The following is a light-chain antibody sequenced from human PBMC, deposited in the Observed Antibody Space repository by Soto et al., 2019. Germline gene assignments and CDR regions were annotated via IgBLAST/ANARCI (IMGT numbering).Light chain of an antibody. CDR3: QQYNKWPPT. V-gene: IGKV3-15*01. CDR2: GAS. CDR1: QSVSSD. J-gene: IGKJ5*01. Sequence: EIVMAQSPATLSVSPGERATLSCRASQSVSSDLAWYQQKPGQAPRLLIYGASTRAIGIPARFSGSGSGTEFTLTISSLQSEDFAVYYCQQYNKWPPTFGQGTRLEIK.